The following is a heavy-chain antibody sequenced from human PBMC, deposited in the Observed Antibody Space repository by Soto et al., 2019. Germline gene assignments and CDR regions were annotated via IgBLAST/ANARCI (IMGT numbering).Heavy chain of an antibody. J-gene: IGHJ4*02. Sequence: PSETLSLTCSVFGGSVSNKTYYWSWIRQPPGKRLEWIGYVYFSGTTNYNPSLKSRVTISVDLSKNQFSLRLSSVTTADTALYCCARTTAVPNTLRSRYFFDYWGQGTLVTVSS. D-gene: IGHD4-17*01. CDR3: ARTTAVPNTLRSRYFFDY. CDR1: GGSVSNKTYY. CDR2: VYFSGTT. V-gene: IGHV4-61*01.